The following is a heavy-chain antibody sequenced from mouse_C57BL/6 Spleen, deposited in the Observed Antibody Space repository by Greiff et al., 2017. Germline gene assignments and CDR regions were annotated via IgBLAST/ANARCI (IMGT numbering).Heavy chain of an antibody. D-gene: IGHD2-4*01. CDR1: GYTFTSYW. V-gene: IGHV1-50*01. CDR3: ARKVYDYDDYYAMDY. CDR2: IDPSDSYT. J-gene: IGHJ4*01. Sequence: VKLQESGAELVKPGASVKLSCKASGYTFTSYWMQWVKQRPGQGLEWIGEIDPSDSYTNYNQKFKGKATLTVDTSSSTAYMQLSSLTSEDSAVYYCARKVYDYDDYYAMDYWGQGTSVTVSS.